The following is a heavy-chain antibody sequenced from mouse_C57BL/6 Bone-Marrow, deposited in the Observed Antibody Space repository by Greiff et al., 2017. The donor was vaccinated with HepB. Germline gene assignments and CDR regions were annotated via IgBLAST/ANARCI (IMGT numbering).Heavy chain of an antibody. J-gene: IGHJ2*01. V-gene: IGHV5-2*01. CDR2: INSDGGST. D-gene: IGHD4-1*01. Sequence: EVKLMESGGGLVQPGESLKLSCESNEYDFPSHDMSWVRKTPEKRLELVAAINSDGGSTYYPETMEGRFIISRDNTKKTLYLQMSSLRSEDTALYYCARHPLGRDLDYWGQGTTLTVSS. CDR1: EYDFPSHD. CDR3: ARHPLGRDLDY.